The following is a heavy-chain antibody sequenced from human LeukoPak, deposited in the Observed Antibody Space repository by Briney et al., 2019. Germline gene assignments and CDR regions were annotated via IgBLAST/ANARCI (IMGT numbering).Heavy chain of an antibody. D-gene: IGHD6-6*01. J-gene: IGHJ4*02. CDR2: INPSGGST. CDR1: GYTFTCYY. Sequence: ASVKVSCKASGYTFTCYYMHWVRQAPGQGLEWMGIINPSGGSTSCAQKFQGRVTMTRHTSASTVYMELSSLRSEDTAVYYCARDLSGFSSSRWLDYWGQGTLVTVSS. CDR3: ARDLSGFSSSRWLDY. V-gene: IGHV1-46*01.